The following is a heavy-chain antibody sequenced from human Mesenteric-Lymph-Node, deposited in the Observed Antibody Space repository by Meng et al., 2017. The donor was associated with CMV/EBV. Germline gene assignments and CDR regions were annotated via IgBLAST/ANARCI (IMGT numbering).Heavy chain of an antibody. D-gene: IGHD2-2*02. V-gene: IGHV3-74*01. CDR1: GFTFSSYW. Sequence: GESLKISCAAAGFTFSSYWMHWVRQAPGKRLVWVSRVNRDGSSTIYADSVKGLFTISRDNAKNTLYLQMNSLRAEDTAVYYCAKETSCYTLHLCYFDYWGQGTLVTVSS. CDR3: AKETSCYTLHLCYFDY. J-gene: IGHJ4*02. CDR2: VNRDGSST.